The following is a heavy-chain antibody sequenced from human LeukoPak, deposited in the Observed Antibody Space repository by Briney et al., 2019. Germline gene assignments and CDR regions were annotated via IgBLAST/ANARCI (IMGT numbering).Heavy chain of an antibody. Sequence: PGGSLRLSCAAAGFSFSSYSMNWVRQAPGKRLEWIAYISSYTITYYADFVKGRFTISRDNAKKSLDLQMNSLRAEDTAVYYCARDSSSEYSSSWYGGYYYYYYMDVWGKGTTVTVSS. CDR3: ARDSSSEYSSSWYGGYYYYYYMDV. CDR2: ISSYTIT. J-gene: IGHJ6*03. CDR1: GFSFSSYS. D-gene: IGHD6-13*01. V-gene: IGHV3-48*01.